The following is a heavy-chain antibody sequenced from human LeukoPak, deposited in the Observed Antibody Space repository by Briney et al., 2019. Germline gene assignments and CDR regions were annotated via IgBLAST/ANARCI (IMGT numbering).Heavy chain of an antibody. J-gene: IGHJ2*01. D-gene: IGHD6-13*01. CDR2: IRNKAYGGTT. V-gene: IGHV3-49*03. Sequence: TGGSLRLSCTASGFTFGDYAMSWFRQAPGKGLEWVSLIRNKAYGGTTEYAASVKGRFTISRDDSKSIAYLQMDSLKTEDTAVYYCTGGRSWHWYSDLWGRGTLVTVSS. CDR3: TGGRSWHWYSDL. CDR1: GFTFGDYA.